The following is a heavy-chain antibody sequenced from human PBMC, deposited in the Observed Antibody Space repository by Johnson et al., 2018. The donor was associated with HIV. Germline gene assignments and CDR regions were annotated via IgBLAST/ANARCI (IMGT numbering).Heavy chain of an antibody. CDR1: VFTFSSYG. V-gene: IGHV3-30*19. D-gene: IGHD7-27*01. CDR3: VRSPNWALGDI. J-gene: IGHJ3*02. CDR2: ISNDGTNK. Sequence: QVQLVESGGGVVQPGGSLRLSCAASVFTFSSYGMHWVRRAPGKGLEWVALISNDGTNKYHADSVKGRFTISRDNSKNTLFLQMNSLTADDTAIYYCVRSPNWALGDIWGQGTMATVSS.